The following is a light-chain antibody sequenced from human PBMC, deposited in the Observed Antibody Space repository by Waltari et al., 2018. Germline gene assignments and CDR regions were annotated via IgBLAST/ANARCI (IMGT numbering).Light chain of an antibody. J-gene: IGKJ3*01. CDR2: AAS. Sequence: AIRITQSPSSLSASTGDSVTITCRASQGISSYLAWYQQKPGKAPKLLIYAASTLQSGFPARFSGSGSGTDFTLTISCLQSEDFATYYCQQYYSYPPTFGPGTKVDIK. V-gene: IGKV1-8*01. CDR3: QQYYSYPPT. CDR1: QGISSY.